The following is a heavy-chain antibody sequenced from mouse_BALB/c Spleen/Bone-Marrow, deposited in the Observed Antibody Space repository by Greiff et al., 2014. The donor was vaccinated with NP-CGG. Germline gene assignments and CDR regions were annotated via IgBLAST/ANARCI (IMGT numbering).Heavy chain of an antibody. CDR1: GYTFTNYW. D-gene: IGHD1-1*01. CDR2: IYPGGGYT. CDR3: ARGYGSSSYDTDY. J-gene: IGHJ4*01. Sequence: QVQLQQSGAELVRPGTSVKMSCKAAGYTFTNYWIGWVKQRPGHGLAWIGDIYPGGGYTNYNEKFKGKATLTADTSSSTAYMQLSSLTSEDSAIYYCARGYGSSSYDTDYWGQGTSVTVSS. V-gene: IGHV1-63*02.